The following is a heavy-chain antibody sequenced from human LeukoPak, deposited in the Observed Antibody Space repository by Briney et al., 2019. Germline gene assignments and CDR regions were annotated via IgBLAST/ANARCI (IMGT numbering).Heavy chain of an antibody. J-gene: IGHJ5*02. CDR3: AREWFGEGPFDP. CDR2: INHSGST. Sequence: SETLSLTCAVYGGSFSGYYWSWIRQPPGKGLEWIGEINHSGSTNYNPSLKSRVTISVDTSKNQFSLKLSSVTAADTAVYYCAREWFGEGPFDPWGQGTLVTVSS. V-gene: IGHV4-34*01. CDR1: GGSFSGYY. D-gene: IGHD3-10*01.